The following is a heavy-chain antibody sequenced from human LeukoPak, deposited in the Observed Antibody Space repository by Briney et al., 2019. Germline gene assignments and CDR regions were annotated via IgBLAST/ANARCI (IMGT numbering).Heavy chain of an antibody. CDR3: ARGSRAPWLYYYYGMDV. CDR1: GGSISSYY. V-gene: IGHV4-34*01. D-gene: IGHD5-12*01. J-gene: IGHJ6*04. CDR2: INHSGST. Sequence: SETLSLTCTVSGGSISSYYWSWIRQPPGKGLEWIGEINHSGSTNYNPSLKSRVTISVDTSKNQFSLKLSSVTAADTAVYYCARGSRAPWLYYYYGMDVWGKGTTVTVSS.